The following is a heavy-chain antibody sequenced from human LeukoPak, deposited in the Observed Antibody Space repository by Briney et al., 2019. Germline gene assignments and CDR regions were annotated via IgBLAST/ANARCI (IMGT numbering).Heavy chain of an antibody. D-gene: IGHD2-21*01. CDR3: AKDQSLRIVGNAFDI. CDR1: GYTFTSYY. V-gene: IGHV1-46*01. J-gene: IGHJ3*02. Sequence: ASVKVSCKASGYTFTSYYMHWVRQAPGQGLEWMGIINPSGGSTSYAQKFQGRVTMTRDTSTSTVYMELSSLRSEDTAVYYCAKDQSLRIVGNAFDIWGQGTMVTVSS. CDR2: INPSGGST.